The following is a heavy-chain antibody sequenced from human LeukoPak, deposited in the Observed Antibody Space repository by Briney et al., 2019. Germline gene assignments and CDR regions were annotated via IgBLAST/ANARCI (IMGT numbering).Heavy chain of an antibody. V-gene: IGHV4-4*02. CDR1: GGSISSSNW. Sequence: SGTLSLTCAVSGGSISSSNWWSWVRQPPGKGLEWIGEIYHSGSTNYNPSLKSRVTISVDTSKNQFSLKLSSVTAADTAVYYCARNAPPHYDILTGYYFFDYWGQGTLVTVSS. J-gene: IGHJ4*02. CDR3: ARNAPPHYDILTGYYFFDY. CDR2: IYHSGST. D-gene: IGHD3-9*01.